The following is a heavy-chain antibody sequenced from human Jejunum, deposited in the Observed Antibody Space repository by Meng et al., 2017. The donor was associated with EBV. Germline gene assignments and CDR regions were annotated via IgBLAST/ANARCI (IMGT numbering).Heavy chain of an antibody. CDR1: GYMCTDYY. J-gene: IGHJ4*01. CDR2: VDPEDGET. D-gene: IGHD1-7*01. Sequence: VQLVQSGAEGKKPGDTMKISCKGSGYMCTDYYIHWVRQAPGKGLEWMGLVDPEDGETMYAEKFQGRVTITADTSTDTAYMELSSLRSEDTAVYYCATGHYNWKYPDYWGHGTLVTVSS. V-gene: IGHV1-69-2*01. CDR3: ATGHYNWKYPDY.